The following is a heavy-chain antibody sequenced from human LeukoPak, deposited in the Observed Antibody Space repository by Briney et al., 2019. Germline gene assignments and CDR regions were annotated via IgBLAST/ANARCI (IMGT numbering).Heavy chain of an antibody. CDR2: IYYSGST. J-gene: IGHJ4*02. D-gene: IGHD3-10*01. V-gene: IGHV4-30-4*01. Sequence: SQTLSLTCTVSGGSISSGDYYWSWIRQPPGKGLEWIGYIYYSGSTYYNPSLKSRVTISVDTSKNQFSLKLSSVTAADTAVYYCARDTSTYGSGSYNYFDYWGQGTLVTVSS. CDR1: GGSISSGDYY. CDR3: ARDTSTYGSGSYNYFDY.